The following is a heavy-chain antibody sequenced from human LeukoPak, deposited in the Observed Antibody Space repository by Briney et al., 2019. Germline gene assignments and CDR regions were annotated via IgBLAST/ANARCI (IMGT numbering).Heavy chain of an antibody. CDR1: GFTFSSYA. V-gene: IGHV3-23*01. D-gene: IGHD3-10*01. J-gene: IGHJ6*02. CDR2: ISGSGGST. CDR3: AKGDYGSGLNYYYGMDV. Sequence: GASLRLSCAASGFTFSSYAMSWVRQAPGKGLEWVSAISGSGGSTYYADSVKGRFTISRDNSKNTLYLKMNSLRAEDTAVYYCAKGDYGSGLNYYYGMDVWGQGTTVTVSS.